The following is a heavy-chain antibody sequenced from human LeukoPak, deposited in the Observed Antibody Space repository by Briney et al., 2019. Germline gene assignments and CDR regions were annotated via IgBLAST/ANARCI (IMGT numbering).Heavy chain of an antibody. D-gene: IGHD2-2*01. Sequence: PGGSLRLSCAASGFTFSSYWMHWVRQAPGKGLVWVSRINTDGSSTSYADSVKGRFTIPRDNAKNTLYLRMNSLRAEDTAVYYCAKEGVVVPAAIGRTGTSHFDYWGQGTLVTVSS. CDR2: INTDGSST. CDR3: AKEGVVVPAAIGRTGTSHFDY. J-gene: IGHJ4*02. V-gene: IGHV3-74*01. CDR1: GFTFSSYW.